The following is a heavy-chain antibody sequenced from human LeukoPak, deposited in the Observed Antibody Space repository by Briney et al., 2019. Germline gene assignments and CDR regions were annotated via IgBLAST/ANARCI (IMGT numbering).Heavy chain of an antibody. Sequence: GGSLRLSCAASGFTFSNYWVSWVRQAPGKGLEWVANIKQDGSEKYYVDSVKGRFTISRDNAKNSLYLQMGSLRVEDTAVYYCARDLSFYYYYMDVWGKGTTVTVSS. CDR1: GFTFSNYW. CDR3: ARDLSFYYYYMDV. D-gene: IGHD1-26*01. V-gene: IGHV3-7*01. CDR2: IKQDGSEK. J-gene: IGHJ6*03.